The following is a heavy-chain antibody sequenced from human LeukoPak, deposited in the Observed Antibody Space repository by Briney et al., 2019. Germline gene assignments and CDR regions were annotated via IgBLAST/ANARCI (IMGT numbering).Heavy chain of an antibody. CDR3: ARKADSYGYGYYYYYMDV. V-gene: IGHV4-59*01. Sequence: SETLSLTCTVSGVSISSYSWSWIRQPAGKGLEWIGYIYYSGSTNYNPSLKSRVTISVDTSKNQFSLKLSSVTAADTAVYYCARKADSYGYGYYYYYMDVWGKGTTVTVSS. CDR1: GVSISSYS. J-gene: IGHJ6*03. D-gene: IGHD5-18*01. CDR2: IYYSGST.